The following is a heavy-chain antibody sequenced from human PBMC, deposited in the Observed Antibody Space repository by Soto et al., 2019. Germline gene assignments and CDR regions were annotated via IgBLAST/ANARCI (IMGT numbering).Heavy chain of an antibody. CDR3: ARAFQGLLDFDWLIDY. Sequence: PSETLSLTCTVSGGSISSGGYYWSWIRQHPGKGLEWIGYIYYSGSTYYNPSLKSRVTISVDTSKNQFSLKLSSVTAADTAVYYCARAFQGLLDFDWLIDYWGKGTLVPVSS. CDR2: IYYSGST. J-gene: IGHJ4*02. D-gene: IGHD3-9*01. CDR1: GGSISSGGYY. V-gene: IGHV4-31*03.